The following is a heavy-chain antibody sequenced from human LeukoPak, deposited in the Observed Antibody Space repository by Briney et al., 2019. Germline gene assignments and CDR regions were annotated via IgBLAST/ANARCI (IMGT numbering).Heavy chain of an antibody. V-gene: IGHV3-30*03. CDR3: ASPSSTPGMDV. CDR2: ISYDGSNK. D-gene: IGHD2-2*01. CDR1: GFTFSSYG. Sequence: GRSLRLSCAASGFTFSSYGMHWVRQAPGKGLEWVAVISYDGSNKYYADSVKGRFTISRDNSKNTLYLQMNSLRAKDTAVYYCASPSSTPGMDVWGQGTTVTVSS. J-gene: IGHJ6*02.